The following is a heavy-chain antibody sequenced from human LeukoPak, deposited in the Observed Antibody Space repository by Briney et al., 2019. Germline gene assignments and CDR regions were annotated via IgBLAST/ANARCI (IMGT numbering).Heavy chain of an antibody. CDR2: INHSGST. CDR3: ARGNPIVVVPAAIYYYYGMDV. V-gene: IGHV4-34*01. J-gene: IGHJ6*02. CDR1: GGSFSGYY. D-gene: IGHD2-2*01. Sequence: PSETLFLTCAVYGGSFSGYYWSWIRQPPGKGLEWVGEINHSGSTNYNPSLKSRVTISVGTSKNQFSLELSSVTAADTAVYYCARGNPIVVVPAAIYYYYGMDVWGQGTTVTVSS.